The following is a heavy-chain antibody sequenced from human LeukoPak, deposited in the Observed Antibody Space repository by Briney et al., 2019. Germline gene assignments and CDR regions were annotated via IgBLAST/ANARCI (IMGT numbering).Heavy chain of an antibody. CDR1: GYTFTSYA. V-gene: IGHV1-3*01. J-gene: IGHJ5*02. Sequence: GASVKVSCKASGYTFTSYAMHWVRQAPGQRLEWMGWINAGNGNTKYSQKFQGRVTITRDTSASTAYMELSSLRSEDTAVYYCARAWSSGWYPAGWFDPWGQGTLVTVSS. D-gene: IGHD6-19*01. CDR2: INAGNGNT. CDR3: ARAWSSGWYPAGWFDP.